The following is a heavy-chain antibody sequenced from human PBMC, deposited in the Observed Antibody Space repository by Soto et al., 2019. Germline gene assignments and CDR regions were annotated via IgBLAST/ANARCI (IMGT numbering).Heavy chain of an antibody. Sequence: PGGSLRLSCVVSGFIFSSSAMNWVRQAPGKGLEWVSTISGSGVSKYYTDSVKGRFTISRDNSNNTVSLQMNSLRAEDTAVYYCAKERIAALAPFDYWGQGTLVTVSS. D-gene: IGHD6-6*01. V-gene: IGHV3-23*01. CDR2: ISGSGVSK. J-gene: IGHJ4*02. CDR1: GFIFSSSA. CDR3: AKERIAALAPFDY.